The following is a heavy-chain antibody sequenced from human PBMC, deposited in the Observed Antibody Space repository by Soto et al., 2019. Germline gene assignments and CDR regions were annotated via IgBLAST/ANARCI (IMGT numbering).Heavy chain of an antibody. Sequence: ASVKVSCKASGSTFTSYAMHWVRQAPGQRLEWMGWINAGNGNTKYSQKFQGRVTITRDTSASTAYMELSSLRSEDTAVYYCARDLTIFGVYQGYWGQGTLVTVPS. CDR3: ARDLTIFGVYQGY. J-gene: IGHJ4*02. CDR1: GSTFTSYA. D-gene: IGHD3-3*01. CDR2: INAGNGNT. V-gene: IGHV1-3*01.